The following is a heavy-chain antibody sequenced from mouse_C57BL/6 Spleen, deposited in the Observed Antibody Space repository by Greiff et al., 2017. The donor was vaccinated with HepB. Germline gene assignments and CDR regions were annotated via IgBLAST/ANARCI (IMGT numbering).Heavy chain of an antibody. CDR3: ARGIYYDYDYAMDY. D-gene: IGHD2-4*01. CDR2: IYPGDGDT. CDR1: GYAFSSYW. V-gene: IGHV1-80*01. J-gene: IGHJ4*01. Sequence: VQLQQSGAELVKPGASVKISCKASGYAFSSYWMNWVKQRPGKGLEWIGQIYPGDGDTNYNGKFKGKATLTADKSSSTAYMQLSSLTSEDSAVYFWARGIYYDYDYAMDYWGQGTSVTVSS.